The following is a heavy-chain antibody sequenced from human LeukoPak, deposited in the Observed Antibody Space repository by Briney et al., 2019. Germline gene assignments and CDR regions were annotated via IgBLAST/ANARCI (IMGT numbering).Heavy chain of an antibody. CDR3: ARTPVSRPDWYFAL. CDR2: IYYSGST. CDR1: GGSISSYY. D-gene: IGHD3-10*01. V-gene: IGHV4-59*01. J-gene: IGHJ2*01. Sequence: PSETLSLTCTVSGGSISSYYWSWIRQPPGKGLEWIGYIYYSGSTNYNPSLKRRGTISVDTSKNQSSLQLSSVTAADTAVYYCARTPVSRPDWYFALWGRGTLVTVSS.